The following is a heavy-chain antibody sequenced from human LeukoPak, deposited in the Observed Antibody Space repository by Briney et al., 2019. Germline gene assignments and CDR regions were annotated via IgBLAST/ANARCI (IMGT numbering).Heavy chain of an antibody. V-gene: IGHV3-49*04. CDR1: GFTFGDYA. D-gene: IGHD3-3*01. CDR3: TRAHYDFWSGDY. Sequence: GGSLRLSCTASGFTFGDYAMSWVRQAPGKGLEWVGFIRSKAYGGTTEYAASVEGRFTISRDDSKSIAYLQMNSLKTEDTAVYYCTRAHYDFWSGDYWGQGTLVTVSS. CDR2: IRSKAYGGTT. J-gene: IGHJ4*02.